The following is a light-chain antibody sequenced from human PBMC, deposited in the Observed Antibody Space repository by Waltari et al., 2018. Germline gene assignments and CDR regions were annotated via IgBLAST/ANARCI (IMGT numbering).Light chain of an antibody. CDR3: QQYYRTPYT. J-gene: IGKJ2*01. CDR1: QNLLYNSNNRDY. V-gene: IGKV4-1*01. CDR2: WAS. Sequence: DIVMTQSPDSLAVSLGERATINGKSSQNLLYNSNNRDYLAWFQQRPGQPPKLLIYWASTRQSGVPDRFTGSGSGTDFTLTITSLQAADVALYYCQQYYRTPYTFGQGTRLELK.